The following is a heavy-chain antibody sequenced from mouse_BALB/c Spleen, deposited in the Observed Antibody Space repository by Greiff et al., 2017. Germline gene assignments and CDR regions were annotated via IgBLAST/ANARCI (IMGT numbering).Heavy chain of an antibody. J-gene: IGHJ3*01. V-gene: IGHV14-1*02. CDR3: ARSRAPGAWFAY. CDR2: IDPENGNT. D-gene: IGHD3-3*01. CDR1: GFNIKDYY. Sequence: EVQLQQSGAELVRPGALVKLSCKASGFNIKDYYMHWVKQRPEQGLEWIGWIDPENGNTIYDPKFQGKASITADTSSNTAYLQLSSLTSEDTAVYYCARSRAPGAWFAYWGQGTLVTVSA.